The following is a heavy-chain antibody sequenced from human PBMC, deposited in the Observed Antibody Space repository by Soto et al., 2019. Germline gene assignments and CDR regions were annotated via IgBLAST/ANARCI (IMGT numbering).Heavy chain of an antibody. V-gene: IGHV5-51*01. CDR3: ARSNYGSGRLDYYYGMDV. CDR1: GYSFTSYW. CDR2: IYPGDSDT. J-gene: IGHJ6*02. D-gene: IGHD3-10*01. Sequence: GESLKISCKGSGYSFTSYWIGWVRQMPGKGLEWMGIIYPGDSDTRYSPSFQGQVTISADKSISTAYLQWSSLKASDTAMYYCARSNYGSGRLDYYYGMDVWGQGTTVTVSS.